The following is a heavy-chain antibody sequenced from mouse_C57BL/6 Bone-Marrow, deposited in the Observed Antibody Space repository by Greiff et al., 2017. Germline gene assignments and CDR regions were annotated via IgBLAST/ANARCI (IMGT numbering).Heavy chain of an antibody. CDR3: ARPYYSNYWYVDV. D-gene: IGHD2-5*01. Sequence: VQLQQPGAELVKPGASVKMSCKASGYTFTSYWMTWVKQRPGQGLEWIGDIYPSSGHTNYNEKFKSKATLTVDTSSSTAYMQLSSLTSEDSAVYYGARPYYSNYWYVDVWGTGTTVTVSS. CDR1: GYTFTSYW. J-gene: IGHJ1*03. V-gene: IGHV1-55*01. CDR2: IYPSSGHT.